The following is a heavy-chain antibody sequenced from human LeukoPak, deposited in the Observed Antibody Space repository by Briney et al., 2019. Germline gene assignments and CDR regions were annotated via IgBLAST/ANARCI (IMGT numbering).Heavy chain of an antibody. D-gene: IGHD5-18*01. CDR3: ARESSPGYSYGYPLAY. J-gene: IGHJ4*02. CDR1: GFTFSSYS. Sequence: GGSLRLSCAASGFTFSSYSMNWVPQAPGKGLEWVSSISSSSSYIYYADSVKGRFTISRDNAKNSLYLQMNSLRADDTAVYYCARESSPGYSYGYPLAYWGQGTLVTVSS. CDR2: ISSSSSYI. V-gene: IGHV3-21*01.